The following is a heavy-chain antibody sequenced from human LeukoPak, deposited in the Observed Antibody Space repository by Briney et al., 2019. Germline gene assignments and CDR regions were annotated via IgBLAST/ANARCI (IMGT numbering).Heavy chain of an antibody. CDR2: IYYSGST. CDR1: GGSISSSSYH. J-gene: IGHJ6*02. Sequence: PSETLSLTCTVSGGSISSSSYHWGWIRQPPGKGLEWIGSIYYSGSTYYNPSLKSRVTISVDTSKNQFSLKLSSVTAADTAVYYCARGGLTGYYPTCYYGMDVWGQGTTVTVSS. V-gene: IGHV4-39*01. CDR3: ARGGLTGYYPTCYYGMDV. D-gene: IGHD3-9*01.